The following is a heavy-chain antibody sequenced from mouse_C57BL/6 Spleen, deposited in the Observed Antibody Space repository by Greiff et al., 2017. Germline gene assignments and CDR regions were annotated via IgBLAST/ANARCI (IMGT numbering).Heavy chain of an antibody. Sequence: VQLQQSGPELVKPGASVKISCKASGYTFTDYYMNWVKQSHGKSLEWIGDINPNNGGTSYNQKFKGKATLTVDKSSSTAYMELRSLTSEDSAVYYCARNYDYVLAWFAYWGQGTLVTVSA. CDR2: INPNNGGT. J-gene: IGHJ3*01. CDR1: GYTFTDYY. D-gene: IGHD2-4*01. CDR3: ARNYDYVLAWFAY. V-gene: IGHV1-26*01.